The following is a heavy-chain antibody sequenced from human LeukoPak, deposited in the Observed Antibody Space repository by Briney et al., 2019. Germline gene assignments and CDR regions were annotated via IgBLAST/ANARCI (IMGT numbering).Heavy chain of an antibody. CDR2: INGSGGST. CDR1: GFTFSSYA. CDR3: AKAAAMTPISLGAFDI. Sequence: GGSLRLSCAASGFTFSSYAMSWVRQAPGRGREWVAAINGSGGSTYYADSVKGRFTISRDNAKNTLYLQMNSLRAEDTAVYYCAKAAAMTPISLGAFDIWGQGTMVTVSS. J-gene: IGHJ3*02. D-gene: IGHD2-15*01. V-gene: IGHV3-23*01.